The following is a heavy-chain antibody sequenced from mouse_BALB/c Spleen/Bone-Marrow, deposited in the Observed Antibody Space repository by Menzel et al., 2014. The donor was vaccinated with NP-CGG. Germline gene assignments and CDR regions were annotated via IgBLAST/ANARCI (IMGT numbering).Heavy chain of an antibody. CDR1: GFTFSSFG. CDR2: ISSGSSST. D-gene: IGHD1-1*01. CDR3: ARGYYDGSSHYWYFDV. Sequence: EVQRVESGGGLVQPGGSRKLSCVASGFTFSSFGMHWVRQAPEKGLEWVAYISSGSSSTSYADTLKGRFTISRDNPKKTLFMQMTSLRSEDSAMYYCARGYYDGSSHYWYFDVWGAGTTVTVAS. V-gene: IGHV5-17*02. J-gene: IGHJ1*01.